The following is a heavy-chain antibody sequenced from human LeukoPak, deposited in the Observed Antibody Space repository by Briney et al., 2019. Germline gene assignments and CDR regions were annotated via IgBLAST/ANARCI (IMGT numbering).Heavy chain of an antibody. J-gene: IGHJ6*02. Sequence: SETLSLTCTVSGGSISSGDYYWSWIRQPPGKGLEWIGYIYYSGSTYYNPSLKSRVIISVDTSKNQFSLKLSSVTAADTAVYYCARVTRKFPPTDRYCSSTSCYRKTDYYYGMDVWGQGTAVTVSS. CDR2: IYYSGST. V-gene: IGHV4-30-4*01. CDR3: ARVTRKFPPTDRYCSSTSCYRKTDYYYGMDV. D-gene: IGHD2-2*02. CDR1: GGSISSGDYY.